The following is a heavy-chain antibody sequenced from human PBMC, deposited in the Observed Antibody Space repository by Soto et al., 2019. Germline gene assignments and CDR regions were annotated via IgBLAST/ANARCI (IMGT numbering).Heavy chain of an antibody. CDR2: IYHSGST. D-gene: IGHD1-1*01. CDR1: GGSISSGGHT. CDR3: ARATNEDWFDP. J-gene: IGHJ5*02. V-gene: IGHV4-30-2*01. Sequence: PSETLSLTWAVSGGSISSGGHTWSWIRQPPGKGLEWIGYIYHSGSTYYNPSLKSRVTISVDGSKDQFSLKLTSVTAADTAVYYCARATNEDWFDPWGQGTLVTVSS.